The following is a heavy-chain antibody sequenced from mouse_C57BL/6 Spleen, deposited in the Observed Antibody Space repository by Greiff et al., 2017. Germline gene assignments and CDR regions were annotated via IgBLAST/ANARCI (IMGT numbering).Heavy chain of an antibody. Sequence: QVQLQQSGPELVKPGASVKISCKASGYTFTDYYINWVKQRPGQGLEWIGWICPGSGNTTYNEQFKGKATLTVDTSSSTSYMQLSSLTSEDSAVYFCARRGLASWFAYWGQGTLVTVSA. J-gene: IGHJ3*01. CDR2: ICPGSGNT. CDR3: ARRGLASWFAY. V-gene: IGHV1-84*01. CDR1: GYTFTDYY.